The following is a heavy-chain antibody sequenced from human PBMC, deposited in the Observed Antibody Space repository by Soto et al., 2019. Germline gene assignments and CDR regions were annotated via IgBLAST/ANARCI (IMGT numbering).Heavy chain of an antibody. CDR1: GYTFNNYG. Sequence: QVQLVQSGAEVKKPGASVKVSCKASGYTFNNYGISWVRQAPGQGLEWMGWIGPYNGNTDHAQNFQGRVTMTTDTSTHKASMELRSLRTDDTALYYCARCYCSVGSCYTCWHFDLWGRGTLVTVSS. CDR2: IGPYNGNT. J-gene: IGHJ2*01. CDR3: ARCYCSVGSCYTCWHFDL. V-gene: IGHV1-18*01. D-gene: IGHD2-15*01.